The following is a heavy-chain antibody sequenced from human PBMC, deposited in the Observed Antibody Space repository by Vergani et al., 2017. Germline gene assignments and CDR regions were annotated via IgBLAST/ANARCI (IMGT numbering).Heavy chain of an antibody. V-gene: IGHV1-2*02. D-gene: IGHD4-11*01. CDR1: GYTFTGYY. CDR2: INPNRGGT. Sequence: QVQLVQSGAEVKKPGAPVKVSCQASGYTFTGYYMHWVRQAPGQGLEWMGWINPNRGGTNYAQKFQGRVTMTRDTSISTAYMELSRRRPDDTAVYYCARASSGGYSNYRGGSGMDVWGQGP. CDR3: ARASSGGYSNYRGGSGMDV. J-gene: IGHJ6*02.